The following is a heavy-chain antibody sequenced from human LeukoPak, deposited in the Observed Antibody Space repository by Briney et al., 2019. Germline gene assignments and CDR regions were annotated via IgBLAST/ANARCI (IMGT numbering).Heavy chain of an antibody. CDR3: AKDLRTVTTYHYLDY. D-gene: IGHD4-17*01. Sequence: PGGSLRLSCAASGFTFSSYGMHWVRQAPGKGLEWVAFIRYDGSNKYYADSVKGRFTISRDNSKNTLYLQMNSLRAEDTAVYYCAKDLRTVTTYHYLDYWGQGTLVTVSS. CDR1: GFTFSSYG. J-gene: IGHJ4*02. CDR2: IRYDGSNK. V-gene: IGHV3-30*02.